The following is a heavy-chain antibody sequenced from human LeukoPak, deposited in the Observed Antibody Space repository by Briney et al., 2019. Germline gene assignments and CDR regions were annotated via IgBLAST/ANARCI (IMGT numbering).Heavy chain of an antibody. D-gene: IGHD6-13*01. J-gene: IGHJ4*02. Sequence: SETLSLTCTVSGGSISSSSYYWGWIRQPPGKGLEWIGSIYYSGSTYYNPSLKSRVTISVDTSKNQFSLKLSSVTAADTAVYYCARLAAVPTEYFDYWGQGTLVTVSS. CDR3: ARLAAVPTEYFDY. CDR2: IYYSGST. CDR1: GGSISSSSYY. V-gene: IGHV4-39*01.